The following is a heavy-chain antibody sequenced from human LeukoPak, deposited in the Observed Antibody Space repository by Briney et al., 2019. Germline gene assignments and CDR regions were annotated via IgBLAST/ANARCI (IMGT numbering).Heavy chain of an antibody. D-gene: IGHD2-2*01. Sequence: QAGGSLRLSCAAPGFTFSSYAMSWVRQAPGKGLEWVSAISGSGGSTYYADSVKGRFTISRDNAKNSLYLQMNSLRAEDTAVYYCARDSWPAALNKSGGYFDYWGQGTLVTVSS. V-gene: IGHV3-23*01. CDR2: ISGSGGST. CDR3: ARDSWPAALNKSGGYFDY. CDR1: GFTFSSYA. J-gene: IGHJ4*02.